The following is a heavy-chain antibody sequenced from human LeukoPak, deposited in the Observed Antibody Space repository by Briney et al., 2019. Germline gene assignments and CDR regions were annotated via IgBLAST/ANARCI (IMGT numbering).Heavy chain of an antibody. J-gene: IGHJ4*02. CDR3: ARPQEYYDFWSGYYLFDY. CDR2: IRSKANSYAT. D-gene: IGHD3-3*01. CDR1: GFTFSGSA. Sequence: GGSLRLSCAASGFTFSGSAMHWVRQASGKGLEWVGRIRSKANSYATAYAASVKGRFTISRDDSKNTAYLQMNSLKTEDTAVYYCARPQEYYDFWSGYYLFDYWGQGTLVTVSS. V-gene: IGHV3-73*01.